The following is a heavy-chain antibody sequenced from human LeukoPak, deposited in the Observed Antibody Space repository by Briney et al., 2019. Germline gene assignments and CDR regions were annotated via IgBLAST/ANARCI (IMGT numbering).Heavy chain of an antibody. CDR1: GYTLTELS. J-gene: IGHJ5*02. CDR2: FDPEDGET. V-gene: IGHV1-24*01. CDR3: ATDRHYGSGSYYENNWFDP. D-gene: IGHD3-10*01. Sequence: ASVKVSCKVSGYTLTELSMHWVRQAPGKGLEWMGGFDPEDGETIYAQKFQGRVTMTEDTSTDTAYMELSSLRSEDTAVYYCATDRHYGSGSYYENNWFDPWGQGTLVTVSS.